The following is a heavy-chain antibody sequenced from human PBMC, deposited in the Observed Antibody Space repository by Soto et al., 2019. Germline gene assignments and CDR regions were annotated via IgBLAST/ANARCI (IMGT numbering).Heavy chain of an antibody. CDR3: ARATGMAPFDY. CDR1: GGSINNGGYY. D-gene: IGHD5-18*01. Sequence: SETLSLTCTVSGGSINNGGYYWSWIRQHPGKGLEWIGYIYYSGSTYYNPSLKSRVTISVDTSKNQVSLKLSPVTAADTAVYYCARATGMAPFDYWGQGTLVTVSS. J-gene: IGHJ4*02. V-gene: IGHV4-31*03. CDR2: IYYSGST.